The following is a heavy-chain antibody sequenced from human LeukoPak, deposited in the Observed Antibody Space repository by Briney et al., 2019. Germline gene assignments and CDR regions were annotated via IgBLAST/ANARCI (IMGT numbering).Heavy chain of an antibody. J-gene: IGHJ4*02. Sequence: SETLSLTCTVSGASISSYYWSWIRQPPGKGLEWIGYINYSGSTNYSPSLKSRVTISGDTSKNQFSLKVNSVTAADTAVYYCAKGTSRCNFGPFDYWGLGTLVTVSS. CDR1: GASISSYY. V-gene: IGHV4-59*01. D-gene: IGHD1-7*01. CDR2: INYSGST. CDR3: AKGTSRCNFGPFDY.